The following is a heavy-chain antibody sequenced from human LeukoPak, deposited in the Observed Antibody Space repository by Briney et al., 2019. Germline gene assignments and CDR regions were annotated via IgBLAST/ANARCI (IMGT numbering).Heavy chain of an antibody. CDR1: GLTVSSNY. D-gene: IGHD6-19*01. CDR2: MYRSDAT. CDR3: AREDGSGWYGGGH. J-gene: IGHJ4*02. V-gene: IGHV3-53*01. Sequence: PGGSLRLSCAAAGLTVSSNYMSWARQAPGKGLEWVSVMYRSDATYYADSVKGRFTMSRDISKNTVYLQMDSLRSEDTAVYYCAREDGSGWYGGGHWGQGTLVTVSS.